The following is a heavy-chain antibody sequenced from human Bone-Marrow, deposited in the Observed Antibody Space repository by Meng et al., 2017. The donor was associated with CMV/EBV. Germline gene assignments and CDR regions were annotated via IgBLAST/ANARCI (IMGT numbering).Heavy chain of an antibody. CDR1: GFTFDDYA. CDR2: ISWNSGSI. J-gene: IGHJ5*02. D-gene: IGHD6-19*01. CDR3: AKVASTRFDP. Sequence: SLKISCAASGFTFDDYAMHWVRQAPGKGLEWVSGISWNSGSIGYADSVKGRFTISRDNAKNSLYLQMNSLRAEDTAVYYCAKVASTRFDPWGQGTLVTVSS. V-gene: IGHV3-9*01.